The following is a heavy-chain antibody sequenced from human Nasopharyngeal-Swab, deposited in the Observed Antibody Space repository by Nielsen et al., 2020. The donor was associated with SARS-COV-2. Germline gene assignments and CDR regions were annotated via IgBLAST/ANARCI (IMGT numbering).Heavy chain of an antibody. CDR3: AKGGSAEWLAFSYYGMDV. V-gene: IGHV3-23*01. Sequence: GGSLRLSCAASGFTFSSYAMSWVRQAPGKGLEWVSAISGGGGSTYYADSVKGRFTISRDNSKNTLYLQMNSLRAEDTAVYYCAKGGSAEWLAFSYYGMDVWGQGTTVTVSS. CDR1: GFTFSSYA. D-gene: IGHD6-19*01. J-gene: IGHJ6*02. CDR2: ISGGGGST.